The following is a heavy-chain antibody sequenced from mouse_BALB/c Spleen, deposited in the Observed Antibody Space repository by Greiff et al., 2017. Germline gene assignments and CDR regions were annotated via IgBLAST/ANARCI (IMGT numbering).Heavy chain of an antibody. Sequence: EVQVVESGGGLVKPGGSLKLSCAASGFTFSDYYMYWVRQTPEKRLEWVATISDGGSYTYYPDSVKGRFTISRDNAKNNLYLQMSSLKSEDTAMYYCARGYYGYDPFAYWGQGTLVTVSA. CDR2: ISDGGSYT. V-gene: IGHV5-4*02. J-gene: IGHJ3*01. CDR3: ARGYYGYDPFAY. CDR1: GFTFSDYY. D-gene: IGHD2-2*01.